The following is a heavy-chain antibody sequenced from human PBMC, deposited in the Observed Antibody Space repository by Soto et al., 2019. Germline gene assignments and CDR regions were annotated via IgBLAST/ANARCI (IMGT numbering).Heavy chain of an antibody. D-gene: IGHD6-19*01. J-gene: IGHJ4*02. CDR1: GFTFSSYA. V-gene: IGHV3-23*01. CDR2: ISGSGGST. CDR3: AKDHSGRYLVTYYFDY. Sequence: EVQLLESGGGLVQPGGSLRLSCATSGFTFSSYAMSWVRQAPGKGLEWVSTISGSGGSTYYAHSVKGRYTISRDNSKNTLNLQMNSLRAEHTAVFYCAKDHSGRYLVTYYFDYWGQGTLVTVSS.